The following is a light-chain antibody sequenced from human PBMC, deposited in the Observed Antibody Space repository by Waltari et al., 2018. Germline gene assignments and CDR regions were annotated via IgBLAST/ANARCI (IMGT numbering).Light chain of an antibody. CDR1: YSDIADNAY. Sequence: QSALTQPASVSGSPGQSIPTSCTGTYSDIADNAYFPWYQQHPDKVPKLIIFEGTNRPSEVSNRFSGFKSGNTASLTISGLQPEDEADYYCSSYTSSSAPFVFGSGTKVTVL. J-gene: IGLJ1*01. CDR3: SSYTSSSAPFV. V-gene: IGLV2-14*01. CDR2: EGT.